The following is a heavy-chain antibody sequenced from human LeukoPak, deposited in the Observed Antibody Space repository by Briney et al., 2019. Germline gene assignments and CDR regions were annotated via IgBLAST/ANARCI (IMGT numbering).Heavy chain of an antibody. J-gene: IGHJ4*02. V-gene: IGHV1-46*01. D-gene: IGHD2-15*01. CDR3: ARESCSGGSCYYFDY. CDR2: FNPSGGSA. CDR1: GYTFTRNF. Sequence: ASLKVSCKASGYTFTRNFMHCVRQAPGHRLEWMGVFNPSGGSATYSQNFQGRVTMTRVTSTSTVYMEMSSLRSEDTAVYYCARESCSGGSCYYFDYWGQGTLVSVSS.